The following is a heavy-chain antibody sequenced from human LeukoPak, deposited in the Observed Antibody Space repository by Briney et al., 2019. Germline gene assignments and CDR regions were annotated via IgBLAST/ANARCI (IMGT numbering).Heavy chain of an antibody. V-gene: IGHV4-59*01. CDR1: GFTISSYY. CDR3: ARALQNYYYGMDV. J-gene: IGHJ6*02. Sequence: SGTLSLTCTASGFTISSYYRSWIRQAPGKGLEWIGYIFYSGSTTYNASLKSRVTISQDTSKNQVSLMLSSVTAADTAVYYCARALQNYYYGMDVWGQGTSVTVSS. CDR2: IFYSGST.